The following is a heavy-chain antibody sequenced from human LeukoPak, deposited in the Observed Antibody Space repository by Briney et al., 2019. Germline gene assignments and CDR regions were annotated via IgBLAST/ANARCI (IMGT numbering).Heavy chain of an antibody. CDR1: GYIFTGYY. D-gene: IGHD4-17*01. CDR3: ARGTVTTFNAFDI. Sequence: GASVKVSCKTSGYIFTGYYMHWVRQAPGQGLEWMGRINPNSGDINYAQKFQGRVTMTRDTSISTAFMELTSLRSDDTAVYYCARGTVTTFNAFDIWGQGTMVTVSS. V-gene: IGHV1-2*06. J-gene: IGHJ3*02. CDR2: INPNSGDI.